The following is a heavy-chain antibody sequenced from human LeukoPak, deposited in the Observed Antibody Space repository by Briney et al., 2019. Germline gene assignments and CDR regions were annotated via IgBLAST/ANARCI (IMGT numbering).Heavy chain of an antibody. V-gene: IGHV4-39*01. CDR2: IYYSENT. CDR1: GGPFSSSSNY. CDR3: ARHENRDGYNPRPFDY. J-gene: IGHJ4*02. D-gene: IGHD5-24*01. Sequence: SETLSLTCTVSGGPFSSSSNYWGWIRQPPGKGLEWIGRIYYSENTYYNPSLKSRVTISVDTSKNQFSLKLSSVIAADTAVYYCARHENRDGYNPRPFDYWGQGILVTVSS.